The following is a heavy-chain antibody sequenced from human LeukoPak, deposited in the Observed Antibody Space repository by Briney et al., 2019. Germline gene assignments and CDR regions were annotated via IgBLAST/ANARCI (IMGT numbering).Heavy chain of an antibody. V-gene: IGHV1-8*01. CDR2: MNPNSGNT. CDR1: GYTFTSYD. J-gene: IGHJ6*02. D-gene: IGHD3-10*01. Sequence: ASVRVSCKASGYTFTSYDINWVRQATGQGLEWMRWMNPNSGNTGYAQKFQGRVTMTRNTSISTAYMELSSLRSEDTAVYYCARDGGSGYGMDVWGQGTTVTVSS. CDR3: ARDGGSGYGMDV.